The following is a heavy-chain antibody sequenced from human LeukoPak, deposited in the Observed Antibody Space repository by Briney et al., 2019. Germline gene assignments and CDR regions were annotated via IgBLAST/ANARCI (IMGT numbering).Heavy chain of an antibody. J-gene: IGHJ4*02. CDR2: INQDGSVK. CDR1: GFTFSGYW. CDR3: ATSDDSSGSD. D-gene: IGHD3-22*01. Sequence: GGSLRLSCAASGFTFSGYWMSWVRQAPEKGLEWVANINQDGSVKHYVDSAKGRFTISRDNAKNSLYLQMNSLKAEDTALYYCATSDDSSGSDWGQGTLVTVSS. V-gene: IGHV3-7*01.